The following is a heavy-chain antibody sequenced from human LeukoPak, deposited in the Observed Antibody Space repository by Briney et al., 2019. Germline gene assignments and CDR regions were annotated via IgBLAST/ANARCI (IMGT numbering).Heavy chain of an antibody. CDR3: AMYSSSHDYYYYYIDV. J-gene: IGHJ6*03. D-gene: IGHD6-6*01. CDR2: IIPIFGTA. V-gene: IGHV1-69*05. CDR1: GGTFSSYA. Sequence: GSSVKVSCKASGGTFSSYAISWVRQAPGQGLEWMGGIIPIFGTANYAQKFQGRVTITTDESTSTAYMELSSLRSEDTAVYYCAMYSSSHDYYYYYIDVWGKGTTVTVSS.